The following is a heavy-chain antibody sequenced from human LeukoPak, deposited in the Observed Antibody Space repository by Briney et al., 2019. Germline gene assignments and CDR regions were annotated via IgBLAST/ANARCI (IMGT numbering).Heavy chain of an antibody. CDR2: IYYSGST. J-gene: IGHJ5*02. CDR1: GGSISSGDYY. V-gene: IGHV4-30-4*08. CDR3: ARAFPLGNWFDP. Sequence: SETLSLTCTVSGGSISSGDYYWSWIRQPPGKGLEWIGYIYYSGSTYYNPSLKSRLTISVDTSKNQFSLKLSSVTAADTAVYYCARAFPLGNWFDPWGQRTLVTVSS. D-gene: IGHD3-16*01.